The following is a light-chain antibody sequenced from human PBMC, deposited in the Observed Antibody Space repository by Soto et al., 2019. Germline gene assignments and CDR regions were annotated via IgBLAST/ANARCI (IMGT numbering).Light chain of an antibody. CDR1: QTINNL. J-gene: IGKJ5*01. Sequence: DIQMTQSPSTLSASVGDRVSITCRASQTINNLMAWYQQKPGQAPKLLIYKASNLETGVPSRFSGSGSGTEFTLTISSLQPDDFATYYCQQYNSYPITFGQGTRLEIK. V-gene: IGKV1-5*03. CDR3: QQYNSYPIT. CDR2: KAS.